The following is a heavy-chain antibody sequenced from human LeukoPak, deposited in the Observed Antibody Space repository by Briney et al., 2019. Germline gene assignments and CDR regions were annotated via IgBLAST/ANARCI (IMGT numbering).Heavy chain of an antibody. CDR3: ARGQQLVPSYYFDY. J-gene: IGHJ4*02. CDR1: GGSISSSSYY. V-gene: IGHV4-39*07. D-gene: IGHD6-13*01. CDR2: IYYSGST. Sequence: SETLSLTCAVPGGSISSSSYYWGWIRQPPGKGLEWIGNIYYSGSTYYNPSLKSRVTISLDTSKNQFSLKLSSVTAADTAVYYCARGQQLVPSYYFDYWGQGTLVTVSS.